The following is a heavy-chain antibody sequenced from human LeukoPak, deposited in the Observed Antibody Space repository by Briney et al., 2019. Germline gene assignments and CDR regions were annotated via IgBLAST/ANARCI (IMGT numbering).Heavy chain of an antibody. J-gene: IGHJ3*02. V-gene: IGHV3-15*01. CDR2: LRGNPYRGTT. CDR1: GFSLTDAC. Sequence: PGGSLRLSCTASGFSLTDACMNWVRQAPGKGLEWVGRLRGNPYRGTTDYAAPVEGRFTISGDDSQNTIYLQMNSLDTEDTAFYYCAREGYTYGHHSFDIWGQGTMVTVSS. CDR3: AREGYTYGHHSFDI. D-gene: IGHD5-18*01.